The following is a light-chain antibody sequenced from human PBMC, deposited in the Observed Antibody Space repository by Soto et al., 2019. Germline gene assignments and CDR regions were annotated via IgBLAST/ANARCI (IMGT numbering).Light chain of an antibody. J-gene: IGKJ1*01. CDR2: GAS. CDR3: QQFDNSPTWTWT. CDR1: QSVSNTY. V-gene: IGKV3-20*01. Sequence: EIVLTQSPDTLSLSPGERATLSCRASQSVSNTYLAWYQQKPGQAPRLLIYGASSRATGITDRFSGSGSGTDFTLTIRRLEPEDFAVYYCQQFDNSPTWTWTFGQGTKVDIK.